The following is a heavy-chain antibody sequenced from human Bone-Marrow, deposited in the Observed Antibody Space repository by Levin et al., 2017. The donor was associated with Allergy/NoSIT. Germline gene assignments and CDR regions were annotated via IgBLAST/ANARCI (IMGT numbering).Heavy chain of an antibody. CDR1: GFTFNDHW. J-gene: IGHJ4*02. D-gene: IGHD6-6*01. Sequence: PGGSLRLSCAASGFTFNDHWMHWVRQAPGKGLVWVSSMDGYDGVTAYADSVKGRLTISRDKGRNTVYLQMNSLGAEDTGVYYCARGGWHSWSSIDSWGQGTLVTVSS. CDR3: ARGGWHSWSSIDS. V-gene: IGHV3-74*01. CDR2: MDGYDGVT.